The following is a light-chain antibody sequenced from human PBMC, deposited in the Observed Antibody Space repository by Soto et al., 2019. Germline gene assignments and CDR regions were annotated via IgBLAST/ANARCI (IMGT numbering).Light chain of an antibody. CDR2: EVS. CDR1: SSDVGGYNY. Sequence: QSVLTQPASVSGSPGQSITISCTGTSSDVGGYNYVSWYQQHPGKAPKLMIYEVSNRPSGVSNLFSGSKSGNTASLTISGLQAEDEADYYCSSYTSSSNWVFGGGTKLTVL. CDR3: SSYTSSSNWV. V-gene: IGLV2-14*01. J-gene: IGLJ3*02.